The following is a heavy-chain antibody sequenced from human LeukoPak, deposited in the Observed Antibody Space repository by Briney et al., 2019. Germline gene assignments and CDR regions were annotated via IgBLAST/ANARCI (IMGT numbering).Heavy chain of an antibody. CDR3: ARAVSGSLYGDFNF. Sequence: ASVKVSCKASGYSFVFFGVSWVRQAPGQGLEWMGWIDSHNGDTKYAERLQGRVFMTTDTSTSTSYMELRSLRSDDTAVYYCARAVSGSLYGDFNFWGQGTLVTVSS. CDR2: IDSHNGDT. D-gene: IGHD1-26*01. J-gene: IGHJ4*02. CDR1: GYSFVFFG. V-gene: IGHV1-18*01.